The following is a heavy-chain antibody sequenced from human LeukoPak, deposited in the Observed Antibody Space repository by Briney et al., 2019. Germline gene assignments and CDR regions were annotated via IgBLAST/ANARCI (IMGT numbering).Heavy chain of an antibody. CDR3: AKDFWSGVRDFDP. D-gene: IGHD3-3*01. CDR1: GFTVSSNY. CDR2: IYSGGST. V-gene: IGHV3-66*01. Sequence: GGSLRLSCAASGFTVSSNYMSWVRQAPGKGLEWVSVIYSGGSTYYADSVKGRFTISRDKSKNTPYLQMNSLRAEDTAVYYCAKDFWSGVRDFDPWGQGTLVTVSS. J-gene: IGHJ5*02.